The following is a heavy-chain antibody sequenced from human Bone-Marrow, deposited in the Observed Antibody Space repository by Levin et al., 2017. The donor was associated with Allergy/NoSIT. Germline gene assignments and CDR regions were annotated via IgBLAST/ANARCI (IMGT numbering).Heavy chain of an antibody. Sequence: SCAASGFTFSSYWMTWVRQAPGRGLEWVANIKQDGSEKYYVDSMKGRFTISRDNAKNSLYLQMNSLRVEDTAVYYCARYPIAAGWYFDLWGRGTLVTVSS. CDR2: IKQDGSEK. D-gene: IGHD6-13*01. V-gene: IGHV3-7*01. J-gene: IGHJ2*01. CDR1: GFTFSSYW. CDR3: ARYPIAAGWYFDL.